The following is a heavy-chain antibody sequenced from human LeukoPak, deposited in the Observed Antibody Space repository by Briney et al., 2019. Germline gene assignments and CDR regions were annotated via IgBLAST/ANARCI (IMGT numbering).Heavy chain of an antibody. CDR1: GFTFSSYA. V-gene: IGHV3-30-3*01. Sequence: GGSLRLSGAASGFTFSSYAMHWVRQAPGKGLEWVAVISYDGSNKYYADSVKGRFTISRDNSKNTLYLQMNSLRAEDTAVYYCATTEIGYCSGGSCYWFDPWGQGTLVTVSS. D-gene: IGHD2-15*01. J-gene: IGHJ5*02. CDR3: ATTEIGYCSGGSCYWFDP. CDR2: ISYDGSNK.